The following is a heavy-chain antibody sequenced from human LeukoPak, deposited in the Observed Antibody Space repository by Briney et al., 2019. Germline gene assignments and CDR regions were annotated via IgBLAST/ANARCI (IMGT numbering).Heavy chain of an antibody. V-gene: IGHV3-7*03. D-gene: IGHD3-22*01. Sequence: QTGGSLRPSCAASGLAFSRFWMSWVRQAPGKGMEWVANINEDGNEKNYVDSVRGRFTISRDNAKDSLYLQMNSLRAEDTAVYYCARDLLVVVPDAFDIWGQGTMVTVSS. J-gene: IGHJ3*02. CDR3: ARDLLVVVPDAFDI. CDR1: GLAFSRFW. CDR2: INEDGNEK.